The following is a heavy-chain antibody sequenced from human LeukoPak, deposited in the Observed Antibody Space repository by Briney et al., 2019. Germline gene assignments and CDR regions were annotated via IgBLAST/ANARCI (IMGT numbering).Heavy chain of an antibody. J-gene: IGHJ2*01. D-gene: IGHD6-19*01. CDR2: IYSSGSS. Sequence: PSETLSLTCTGSGGSINCYFWSWMRQPPGKGLDWIGHIYSSGSSNYSPSLKSRVTLAADTSKNQFSLRLSSVTAADTAVYYCARMGGIAVAGYWYFDLWGRGTLVTVSS. CDR1: GGSINCYF. V-gene: IGHV4-59*01. CDR3: ARMGGIAVAGYWYFDL.